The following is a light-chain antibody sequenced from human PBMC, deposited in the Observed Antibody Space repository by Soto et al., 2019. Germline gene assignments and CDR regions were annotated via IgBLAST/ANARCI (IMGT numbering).Light chain of an antibody. CDR3: CSYAGSSTYV. CDR1: SSDVGGFNL. Sequence: QSALTQPASVSGSPGQSITISCTGTSSDVGGFNLVSWYQQHPGKAPKLIIHEGNKRSSGLSNRFSGSKSGNTASLTISGLQAEDEADYYCCSYAGSSTYVFGTGTKVTVL. J-gene: IGLJ1*01. V-gene: IGLV2-23*01. CDR2: EGN.